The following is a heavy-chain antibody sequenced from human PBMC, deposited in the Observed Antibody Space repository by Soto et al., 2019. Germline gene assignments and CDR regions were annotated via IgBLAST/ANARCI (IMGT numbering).Heavy chain of an antibody. CDR2: ISGSAATT. J-gene: IGHJ4*02. D-gene: IGHD3-22*01. CDR1: GFTFSSYA. CDR3: ARDRSYYDSSGSYSPPY. Sequence: GGSLRLSCAASGFTFSSYAMNWVRPAPGKGLEWVSAISGSAATTHFADSVKGRFTISRDNSKNTLYLQMNSLRAEDTAVYYCARDRSYYDSSGSYSPPYWGQGTLVTVSS. V-gene: IGHV3-23*01.